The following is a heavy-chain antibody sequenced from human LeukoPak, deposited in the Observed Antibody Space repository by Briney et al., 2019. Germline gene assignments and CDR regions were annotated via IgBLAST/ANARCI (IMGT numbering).Heavy chain of an antibody. CDR3: ARDGSAFDGSGSFDAFDV. D-gene: IGHD3-22*01. CDR1: GGSINTYF. J-gene: IGHJ3*01. CDR2: ISTSGGT. Sequence: SETLSLTCTVSGGSINTYFWSWIRQAPGKGLEWIGFISTSGGTKHNPSLKSRVTISVDTSKNQFSLKLASLTAADTALYFCARDGSAFDGSGSFDAFDVGGRGTMVSVSS. V-gene: IGHV4-59*01.